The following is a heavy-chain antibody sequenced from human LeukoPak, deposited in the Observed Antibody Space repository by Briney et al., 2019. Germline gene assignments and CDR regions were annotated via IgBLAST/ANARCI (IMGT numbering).Heavy chain of an antibody. CDR1: GFTVSSNY. J-gene: IGHJ5*02. D-gene: IGHD3-10*01. Sequence: RGSLRLSCAASGFTVSSNYMSWVRQAPGKGLEWVSVIYSGGSTYYADSVKGRFTISRDNSKNTLYLQMNSLRAEDTAVYYCASTAIYYGSGKGYDPWGQGTLVTVSS. V-gene: IGHV3-66*01. CDR2: IYSGGST. CDR3: ASTAIYYGSGKGYDP.